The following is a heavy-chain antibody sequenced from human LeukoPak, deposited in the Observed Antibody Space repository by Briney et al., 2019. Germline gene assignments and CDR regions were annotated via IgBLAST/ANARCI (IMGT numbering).Heavy chain of an antibody. CDR1: GSPFSSNW. J-gene: IGHJ4*02. CDR3: ARGGQGAVDY. D-gene: IGHD3-16*01. CDR2: VNNDGRTT. Sequence: GGSLRLSCAAPGSPFSSNWMHWVRRAPGKGLVWASFVNNDGRTTPYAASVKGRFTISRDNAKNPLYLQMNSLRAEDTAVYYCARGGQGAVDYWGPGTLVTVSS. V-gene: IGHV3-74*01.